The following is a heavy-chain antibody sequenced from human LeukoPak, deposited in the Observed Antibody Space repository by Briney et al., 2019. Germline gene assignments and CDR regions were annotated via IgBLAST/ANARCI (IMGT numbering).Heavy chain of an antibody. Sequence: GGSLRLSCAASGFTVSSNYMSWVRQAPGKGLEWVSVIYSGGSPYYADSVKGRFTISRDNSKNTLYLQMNSLRAEDTAVYYCARRLDSHFDYWGQGTLVTVSS. J-gene: IGHJ4*02. CDR1: GFTVSSNY. V-gene: IGHV3-53*01. CDR3: ARRLDSHFDY. D-gene: IGHD2-21*01. CDR2: IYSGGSP.